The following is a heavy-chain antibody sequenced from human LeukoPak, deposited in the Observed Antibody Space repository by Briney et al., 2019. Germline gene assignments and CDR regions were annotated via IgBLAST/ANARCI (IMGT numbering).Heavy chain of an antibody. V-gene: IGHV3-74*01. CDR1: GFTFSISW. CDR2: INNDGSST. Sequence: SGGSLRLSCAASGFTFSISWMHWVRQAPGKGLVWVSRINNDGSSTTYADSVKGRFTISRDNAKNTLYLLMNSLRAEDTAVYYCAGAPSGPHYWGQGTLVTVSS. CDR3: AGAPSGPHY. J-gene: IGHJ4*02. D-gene: IGHD2-8*02.